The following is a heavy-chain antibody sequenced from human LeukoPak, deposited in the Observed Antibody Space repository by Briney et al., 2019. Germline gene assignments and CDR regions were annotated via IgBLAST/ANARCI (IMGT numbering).Heavy chain of an antibody. CDR3: AKSLAIDY. CDR1: GFTFSSYG. J-gene: IGHJ4*02. CDR2: ISYDGSNK. Sequence: GRSLRLSCAASGFTFSSYGMHWVRQAPGKGLEWVAVISYDGSNKYYADSVKGRFTISRDNSKNTLYLQMNSLRAEDTAVYYCAKSLAIDYWGQGTLSPSPQ. V-gene: IGHV3-30*18.